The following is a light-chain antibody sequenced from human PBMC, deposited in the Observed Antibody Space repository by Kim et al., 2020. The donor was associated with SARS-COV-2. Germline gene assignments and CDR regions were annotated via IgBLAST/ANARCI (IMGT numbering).Light chain of an antibody. CDR1: RSTIGDYNF. V-gene: IGLV2-11*01. CDR2: DVR. Sequence: QSALTQPRSVSGSPGQSVTISCTGSRSTIGDYNFVSWYQQHPGKAPQLLIFDVRKRPSGIPDRFSGSKSGNTASLTISGLRADDEADYYCCSYAGSSLVFGTGTTVAVL. CDR3: CSYAGSSLV. J-gene: IGLJ1*01.